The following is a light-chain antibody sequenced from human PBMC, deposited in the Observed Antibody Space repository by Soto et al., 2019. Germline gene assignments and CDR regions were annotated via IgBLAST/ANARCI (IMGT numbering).Light chain of an antibody. CDR3: QQYGYSLT. V-gene: IGKV3-20*01. CDR1: QSVYSNF. CDR2: GAS. J-gene: IGKJ4*01. Sequence: IVMTQSPATLSVSPWERATLSCRASQSVYSNFLAWYQQKSGQAPRLLIYGASSRATGIPDRFSGSGSGTDFTLTISRLEPEDFAVYYCQQYGYSLTFGGGTKVDIK.